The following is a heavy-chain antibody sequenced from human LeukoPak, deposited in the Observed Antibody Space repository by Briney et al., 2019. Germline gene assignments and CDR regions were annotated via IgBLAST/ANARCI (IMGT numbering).Heavy chain of an antibody. Sequence: PGGSLRLFCAASGYTVSSNDMSWVRQAPGRGLECISVSYSGGSTDYADSVKGRLTISRDNSKNTLYLQMNSLRAEDTAVYYCARVVDHDYGDYYLDYWGQGTLVTVSS. CDR2: SYSGGST. V-gene: IGHV3-53*01. CDR1: GYTVSSND. D-gene: IGHD4-17*01. J-gene: IGHJ4*02. CDR3: ARVVDHDYGDYYLDY.